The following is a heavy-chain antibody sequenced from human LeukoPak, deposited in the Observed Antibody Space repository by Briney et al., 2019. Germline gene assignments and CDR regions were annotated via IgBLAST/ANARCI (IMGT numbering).Heavy chain of an antibody. CDR2: IKQDGSEK. CDR1: GFTFSSYW. CDR3: ARELPERWFGELLLGGYFDL. V-gene: IGHV3-7*01. Sequence: GGSLRLSCAASGFTFSSYWMSWVRQAPGKGLEWVANIKQDGSEKYYVDSVKGRFTISRDNAKNSLYLQMNSLRAEDTAVYYCARELPERWFGELLLGGYFDLWGRGTLVTVSS. J-gene: IGHJ2*01. D-gene: IGHD3-10*01.